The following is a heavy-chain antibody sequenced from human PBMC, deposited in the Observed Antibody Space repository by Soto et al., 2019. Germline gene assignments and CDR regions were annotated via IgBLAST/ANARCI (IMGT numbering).Heavy chain of an antibody. Sequence: SETLSLTCTVSGGSISSSSYYWGWIRQPPGKGLEWIGSIYYSGSTYYNPSLKSRVTISVDTSKNQFSLKLSSVTAADTAVYYCGTYYDFWSGFTTSYYYYGMDVWGQGTTVTVSS. V-gene: IGHV4-39*01. D-gene: IGHD3-3*01. CDR2: IYYSGST. CDR1: GGSISSSSYY. CDR3: GTYYDFWSGFTTSYYYYGMDV. J-gene: IGHJ6*02.